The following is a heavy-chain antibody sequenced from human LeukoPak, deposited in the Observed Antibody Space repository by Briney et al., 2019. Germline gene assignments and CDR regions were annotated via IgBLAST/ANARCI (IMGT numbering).Heavy chain of an antibody. CDR3: ARDPDSYGYLDDNAFDI. CDR2: ISSSSSYI. J-gene: IGHJ3*02. CDR1: GFTFSSYS. D-gene: IGHD5-18*01. Sequence: GGSLRLSCAASGFTFSSYSMNWVRQAPGKGLEWVSSISSSSSYIYYADSVKGRFTISRDNAKNSLYLQMNSLRAEDTAVYYCARDPDSYGYLDDNAFDIWGQGTMVTVSS. V-gene: IGHV3-21*01.